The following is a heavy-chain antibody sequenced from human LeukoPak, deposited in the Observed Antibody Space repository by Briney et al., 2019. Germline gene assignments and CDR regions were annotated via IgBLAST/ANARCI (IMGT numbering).Heavy chain of an antibody. CDR1: GGSITVHY. CDR3: TTNAGPEAFDSFDI. V-gene: IGHV4-59*11. J-gene: IGHJ3*02. Sequence: PSETLFLTCTVSGGSITVHYWSWVRQPPGKGLEWIGYFYYSGSTNYSPSLKSRVTMSGDTSKNQFSLKLTSVTAADTAVYYCTTNAGPEAFDSFDIWGQGTLVTVSS. CDR2: FYYSGST. D-gene: IGHD1-1*01.